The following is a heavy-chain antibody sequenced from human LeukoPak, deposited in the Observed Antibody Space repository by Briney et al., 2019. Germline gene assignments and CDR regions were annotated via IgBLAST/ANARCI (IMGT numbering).Heavy chain of an antibody. CDR2: FDPEDGET. V-gene: IGHV1-24*01. CDR3: ALSNYDSSGYYYAADY. Sequence: VASVKVSCKVSGYTLTELSMHWVRQAPGKGLEWMGGFDPEDGETIYAQKFQGRVTITADKSTSTAYMELSSLRSEDTAVYYCALSNYDSSGYYYAADYWGQGTLVTVSS. J-gene: IGHJ4*02. CDR1: GYTLTELS. D-gene: IGHD3-22*01.